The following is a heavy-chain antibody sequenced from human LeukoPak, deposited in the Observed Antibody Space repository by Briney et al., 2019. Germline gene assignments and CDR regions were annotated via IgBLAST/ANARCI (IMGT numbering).Heavy chain of an antibody. Sequence: GGSLRLSCAASGFTFSSYAMSWVRQAPGKGLEWVSGISGSGGSTYYADSVKGRFTISRDNSKNTLYLQMSSLRAEDTAVYYCAKDKSYGLDYWGQGTLVTVSS. CDR1: GFTFSSYA. V-gene: IGHV3-23*01. CDR2: ISGSGGST. D-gene: IGHD5-18*01. CDR3: AKDKSYGLDY. J-gene: IGHJ4*02.